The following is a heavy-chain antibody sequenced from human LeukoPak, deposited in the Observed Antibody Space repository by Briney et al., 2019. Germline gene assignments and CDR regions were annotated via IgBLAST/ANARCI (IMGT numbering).Heavy chain of an antibody. J-gene: IGHJ4*02. CDR2: ISGSGGST. CDR1: GFTFSNYA. V-gene: IGHV3-23*01. Sequence: PGGSLRLSCAASGFTFSNYAMNWVRQAPGKGLEWVSAISGSGGSTYSADSVKGRFTISRDNSKNTLYLQMNSLRAEDTALYYCAKGIRSDMVSFNYWGQGTLVTVSS. CDR3: AKGIRSDMVSFNY. D-gene: IGHD5-18*01.